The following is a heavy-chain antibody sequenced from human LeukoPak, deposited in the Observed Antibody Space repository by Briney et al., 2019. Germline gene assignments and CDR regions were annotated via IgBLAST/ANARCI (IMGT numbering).Heavy chain of an antibody. V-gene: IGHV1-2*02. CDR1: GYTFTGYY. CDR2: INPNSGGT. CDR3: ARGSGIVVVPAATHYYYYMDV. J-gene: IGHJ6*03. D-gene: IGHD2-2*01. Sequence: ASVKVSCKASGYTFTGYYMHWVRQAPGQGLEWMGWINPNSGGTNYAQKLQGRVTMTTDTSTSTAYMELRSLRSDDTAVYYCARGSGIVVVPAATHYYYYMDVWGKGTTVTVSS.